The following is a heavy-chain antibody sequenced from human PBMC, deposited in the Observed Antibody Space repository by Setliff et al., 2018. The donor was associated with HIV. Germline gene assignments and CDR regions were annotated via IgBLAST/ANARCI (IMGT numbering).Heavy chain of an antibody. D-gene: IGHD4-4*01. CDR3: AKESGLYSNYKSYYYMDV. CDR1: AFTFSNYA. Sequence: PGGSLRLSCAASAFTFSNYAMYWVRQAPGKGLEWVAVISYDGSNKYYADSVKGRFTISRDNSKNTLYLQMNSLRAEDTAVYYCAKESGLYSNYKSYYYMDVWGKGTTVTVSS. J-gene: IGHJ6*03. V-gene: IGHV3-30*04. CDR2: ISYDGSNK.